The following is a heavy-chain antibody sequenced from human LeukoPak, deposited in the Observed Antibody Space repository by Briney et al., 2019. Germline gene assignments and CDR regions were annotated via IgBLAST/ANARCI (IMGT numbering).Heavy chain of an antibody. D-gene: IGHD5-24*01. CDR2: IFYSGST. CDR3: ARRWLQSYFGY. J-gene: IGHJ4*02. CDR1: GFTFSDYY. V-gene: IGHV4-38-2*01. Sequence: LRLSCAASGFTFSDYYMSWIRQAPGKGLEWIGSIFYSGSTYYNPSLKSRVTISVDTSRNQFSLKLNSVTAADTAVYYCARRWLQSYFGYWGQGTLVTVSS.